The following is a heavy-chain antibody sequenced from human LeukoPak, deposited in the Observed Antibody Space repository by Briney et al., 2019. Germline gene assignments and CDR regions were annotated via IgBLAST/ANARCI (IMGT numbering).Heavy chain of an antibody. J-gene: IGHJ4*02. D-gene: IGHD3-22*01. V-gene: IGHV4-4*07. CDR2: IYTSGST. CDR1: GGSISSYY. CDR3: ARQRSTYYYDSSGYYSDY. Sequence: SETLSLTCTVSGGSISSYYWSWTRQPAGKGLEWIGRIYTSGSTNYNPSLKSRVTMSVDTSKNQFSLKLSSVTAADTAVYYCARQRSTYYYDSSGYYSDYWGQGTLVTVSS.